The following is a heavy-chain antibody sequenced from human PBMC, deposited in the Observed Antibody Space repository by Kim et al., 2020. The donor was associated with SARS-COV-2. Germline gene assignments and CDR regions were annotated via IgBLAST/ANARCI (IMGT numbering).Heavy chain of an antibody. CDR2: ISGSGGST. V-gene: IGHV3-23*01. J-gene: IGHJ4*02. CDR1: GFTFSSYA. D-gene: IGHD1-7*01. CDR3: AKDRGITGTTGRFDY. Sequence: GGSLRLSCAASGFTFSSYAMTWVRQAPGKGLEWVSAISGSGGSTYYADSVKGRFTISRDNSKNTLYLQMNSLRAEDTAVYYCAKDRGITGTTGRFDYWGQGTLVTVPS.